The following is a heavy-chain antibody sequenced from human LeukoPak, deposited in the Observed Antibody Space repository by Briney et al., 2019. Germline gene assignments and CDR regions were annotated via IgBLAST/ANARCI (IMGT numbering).Heavy chain of an antibody. CDR3: ARRTLDAFDI. CDR2: IWYDGSIK. V-gene: IGHV3-33*01. Sequence: PGGSLRLSCAASGFTYSSYGMHWVRQAPGKGLEWVAVIWYDGSIKYYADSVKGRLTISRDNSQNTLYLQMNSLRAEDTAVYYCARRTLDAFDIWGQGTMVTVSS. J-gene: IGHJ3*02. CDR1: GFTYSSYG.